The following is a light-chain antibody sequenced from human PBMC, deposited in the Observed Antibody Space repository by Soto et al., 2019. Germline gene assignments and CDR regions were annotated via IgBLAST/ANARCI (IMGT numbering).Light chain of an antibody. V-gene: IGLV2-14*01. CDR1: SSDVGIYNY. CDR2: EVT. CDR3: SSHTTSSTRV. J-gene: IGLJ1*01. Sequence: QSVLTQPASVSGSPGQSIAISCTGSSSDVGIYNYASWYQQHPGKVPKLIIYEVTNRPSGVSNRFSGSKSGNTASLTISGLQAEDEADYYCSSHTTSSTRVFGTGTKVTVL.